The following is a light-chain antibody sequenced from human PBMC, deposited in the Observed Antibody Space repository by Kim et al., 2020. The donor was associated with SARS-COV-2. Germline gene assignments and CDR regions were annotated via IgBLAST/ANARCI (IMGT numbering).Light chain of an antibody. V-gene: IGKV3-20*01. CDR3: QQYSSSPAT. Sequence: SPGERATLSCRASQSVSSNYLAWYQQKPGQAPRLLIYGVSSRATGIPDRFSGSGSGTDFTLTMTRLEPEDFAVYYCQQYSSSPATFGQGTKVDIK. CDR1: QSVSSNY. CDR2: GVS. J-gene: IGKJ1*01.